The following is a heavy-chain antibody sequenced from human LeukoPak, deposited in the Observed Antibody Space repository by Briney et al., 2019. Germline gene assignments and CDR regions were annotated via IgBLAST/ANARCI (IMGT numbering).Heavy chain of an antibody. J-gene: IGHJ4*02. CDR2: IYYSGST. V-gene: IGHV4-31*03. CDR3: ARDFYCGGDCYSYYFDY. D-gene: IGHD2-21*02. Sequence: SETLSLTCTVSGGSISSGGYYWSWIRQHPGKGLEWIGYIYYSGSTYYNPSLKSRVTISVDTSKNQFSLKLSSVTAADTAVYYCARDFYCGGDCYSYYFDYWGQGTLVTVSS. CDR1: GGSISSGGYY.